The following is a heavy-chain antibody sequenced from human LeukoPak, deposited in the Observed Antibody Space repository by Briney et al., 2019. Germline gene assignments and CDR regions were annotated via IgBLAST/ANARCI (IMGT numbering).Heavy chain of an antibody. CDR1: GGSISSYY. V-gene: IGHV4-59*01. D-gene: IGHD1-1*01. Sequence: KPSETLSLTCTVSGGSISSYYWSWIRQPPGKGLEWIGYIYYSGSTNYNPSLKSRVTISVDTSKNQFSLKLSSVTAADTAVYYCARGGSTGTNLNWVDPRGQGTLVTVSS. J-gene: IGHJ5*02. CDR2: IYYSGST. CDR3: ARGGSTGTNLNWVDP.